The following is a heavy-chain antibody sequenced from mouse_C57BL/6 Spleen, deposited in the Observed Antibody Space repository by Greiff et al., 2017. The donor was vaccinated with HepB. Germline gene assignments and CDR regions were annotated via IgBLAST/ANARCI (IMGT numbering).Heavy chain of an antibody. CDR3: ARSYYSNFYWYFDV. CDR2: IRNKANGYTT. CDR1: GFTFTDYY. V-gene: IGHV7-3*01. J-gene: IGHJ1*03. D-gene: IGHD2-5*01. Sequence: DVHLVESGGGLVQPGGSLSLSCAASGFTFTDYYMSWVRQPPGKALEWLGFIRNKANGYTTEYSASVKGRFTISRDNSQSILYLQMNALRAEDSATYYCARSYYSNFYWYFDVWGTGTTVTVSS.